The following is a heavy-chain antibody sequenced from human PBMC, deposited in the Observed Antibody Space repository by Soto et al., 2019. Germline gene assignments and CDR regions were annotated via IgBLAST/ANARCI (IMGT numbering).Heavy chain of an antibody. CDR2: IWYDGSNK. V-gene: IGHV3-33*01. D-gene: IGHD3-9*01. CDR1: GFTFSSYG. J-gene: IGHJ4*02. Sequence: QVQLVESGGGVVQPGRSLRLSCAASGFTFSSYGMHWVRQAPGKGLEWVAVIWYDGSNKYYADSVKGRFTISRDNAKNALYLQMNSLRAEDTAVYYCSREMDDILTGFDYWGQGTLVTVSS. CDR3: SREMDDILTGFDY.